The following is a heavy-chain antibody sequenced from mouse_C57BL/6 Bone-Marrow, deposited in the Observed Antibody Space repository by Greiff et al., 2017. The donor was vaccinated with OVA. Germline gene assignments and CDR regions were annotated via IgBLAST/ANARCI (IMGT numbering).Heavy chain of an antibody. Sequence: VQLQQPGAELVRPGTSVKLSCKASGYTFTSYWMHWVKQRPGQGLEWIGVIDPSDSYTNYNQKFKGKATLTVDTSSSTAYMQLSSLTSEYSAVYYCARKDGSSRHWYFDVWGTGTTVTVSS. J-gene: IGHJ1*03. V-gene: IGHV1-59*01. D-gene: IGHD1-1*01. CDR2: IDPSDSYT. CDR3: ARKDGSSRHWYFDV. CDR1: GYTFTSYW.